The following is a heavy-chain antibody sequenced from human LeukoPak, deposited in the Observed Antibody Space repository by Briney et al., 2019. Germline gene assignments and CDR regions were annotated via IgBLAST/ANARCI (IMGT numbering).Heavy chain of an antibody. CDR1: RDSVSNDKFF. CDR3: ARLGTGRIAARPKYYYYMDV. J-gene: IGHJ6*03. D-gene: IGHD6-6*01. Sequence: SETLSLTCTVSRDSVSNDKFFWGWIRQPPGEGLEWIGSVYYSGSTNYNPSLKSRVTISVDTSKNQFSLKLSSVTAADTAVYYCARLGTGRIAARPKYYYYMDVWGKGTTVTVSS. CDR2: VYYSGST. V-gene: IGHV4-39*07.